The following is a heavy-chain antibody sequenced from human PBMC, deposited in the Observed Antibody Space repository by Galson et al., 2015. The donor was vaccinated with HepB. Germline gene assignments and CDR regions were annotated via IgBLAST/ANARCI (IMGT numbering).Heavy chain of an antibody. CDR3: ARGANWGLVYWYFDL. CDR1: GFSFDDYA. CDR2: ISWNSNNI. V-gene: IGHV3-9*01. J-gene: IGHJ2*01. D-gene: IGHD7-27*01. Sequence: SLRLSCAGSGFSFDDYAMNWVRQAPGKGLEWVSGISWNSNNIGYADSVKGRFTISRDNAKNSLYLQMNSLRAEDTALYYCARGANWGLVYWYFDLWGRATLVTV.